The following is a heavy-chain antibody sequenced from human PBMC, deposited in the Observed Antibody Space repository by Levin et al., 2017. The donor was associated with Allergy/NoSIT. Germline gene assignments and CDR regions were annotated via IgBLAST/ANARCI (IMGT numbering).Heavy chain of an antibody. D-gene: IGHD6-19*01. J-gene: IGHJ4*02. CDR1: GFTFNNYA. V-gene: IGHV3-23*01. Sequence: ETLSLTCAASGFTFNNYAMSWVRQAPGKGLEWVSTIINSGVGTYYADSVKGRFTISRDNSKNTMYLQMNSLRAEDTAVYFCAKDAIRGSDQPYYFDYWGQGTLVTASS. CDR3: AKDAIRGSDQPYYFDY. CDR2: IINSGVGT.